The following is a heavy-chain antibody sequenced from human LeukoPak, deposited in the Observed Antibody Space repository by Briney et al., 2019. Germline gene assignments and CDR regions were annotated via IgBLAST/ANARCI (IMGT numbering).Heavy chain of an antibody. J-gene: IGHJ6*02. CDR3: ASSTVVTPYYYYYYGMDV. CDR2: INAGNGNT. D-gene: IGHD4-23*01. V-gene: IGHV1-3*01. Sequence: ASVKVSCKASQYTFTDYAVHWVRQAPGQRLEWMGWINAGNGNTKYSQKFQGRVTITRDTSASTAYMELSSLRSEDTAVYYCASSTVVTPYYYYYYGMDVWGQGTTVTVSS. CDR1: QYTFTDYA.